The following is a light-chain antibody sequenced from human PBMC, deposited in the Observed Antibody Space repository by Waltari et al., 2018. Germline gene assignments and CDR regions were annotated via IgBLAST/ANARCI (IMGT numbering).Light chain of an antibody. CDR2: RVS. Sequence: DIVMTQTPLSLPVTPGEPASFSFSSSQSLLHSNGNTYLYWYLQKPGHPPRLLIYRVSNRFSGVTDRFSGSGSGTDFTLKISRVEAEDVGVYYCMQAVQIPWTFGQGTKVEIK. J-gene: IGKJ1*01. CDR3: MQAVQIPWT. V-gene: IGKV2-29*02. CDR1: QSLLHSNGNTY.